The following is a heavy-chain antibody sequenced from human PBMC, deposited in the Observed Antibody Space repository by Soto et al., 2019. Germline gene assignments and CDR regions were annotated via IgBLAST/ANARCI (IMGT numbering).Heavy chain of an antibody. CDR3: ARESIVVVPAASYSGGMDV. D-gene: IGHD2-2*01. Sequence: GGSLRLSCAASGFTFSSYAMHWVRQAPGKGLEWVAVISYDGSNKYYADSVKGRFTISRDNSKNTLYLQMNSLRAEDTAVYYCARESIVVVPAASYSGGMDVWGQGTTVTVA. V-gene: IGHV3-30-3*01. CDR1: GFTFSSYA. CDR2: ISYDGSNK. J-gene: IGHJ6*02.